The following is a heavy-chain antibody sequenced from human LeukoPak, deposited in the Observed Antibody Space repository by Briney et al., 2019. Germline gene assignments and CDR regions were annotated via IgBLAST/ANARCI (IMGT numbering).Heavy chain of an antibody. CDR2: IKPDGSEK. CDR3: ARSVNMVRGVISDWFDP. Sequence: GGSLRLSCAASGFTLSSYWMNWVRQAPGQGLEWVANIKPDGSEKYYVDSVKGRFTISRDNAKNSLYLQMNSLRDEDTAVYYCARSVNMVRGVISDWFDPWGQGTLVTVSS. V-gene: IGHV3-7*02. CDR1: GFTLSSYW. J-gene: IGHJ5*02. D-gene: IGHD3-10*01.